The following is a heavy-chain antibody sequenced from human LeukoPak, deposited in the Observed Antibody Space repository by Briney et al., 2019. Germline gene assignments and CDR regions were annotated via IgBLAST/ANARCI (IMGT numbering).Heavy chain of an antibody. D-gene: IGHD2-2*01. Sequence: GGSLRLSCAASGFTFSSYSMNWVRQAPGKGLEWVSSISSSSSYIYYADSVKGRFTISRDNAKNSLYLQMSGLRAEDTAVYYCARDPRYCSSTSCPDYYYGMDVWGQGTTVTVSS. CDR2: ISSSSSYI. CDR1: GFTFSSYS. V-gene: IGHV3-21*01. J-gene: IGHJ6*02. CDR3: ARDPRYCSSTSCPDYYYGMDV.